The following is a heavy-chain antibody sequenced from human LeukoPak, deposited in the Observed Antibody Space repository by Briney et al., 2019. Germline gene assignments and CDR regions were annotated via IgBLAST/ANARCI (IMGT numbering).Heavy chain of an antibody. Sequence: ASVKVSCKASGYTFTDYYMYWVRQAPGQGLEWMGSINPNSGDTNYAQSFQGRVTMTRDTSIGTAYMELSRLTSDDTAVYYCARDIRYCSSTSCSVADYWGQGTLVTVPS. D-gene: IGHD2-2*01. CDR2: INPNSGDT. V-gene: IGHV1-2*02. CDR1: GYTFTDYY. CDR3: ARDIRYCSSTSCSVADY. J-gene: IGHJ4*02.